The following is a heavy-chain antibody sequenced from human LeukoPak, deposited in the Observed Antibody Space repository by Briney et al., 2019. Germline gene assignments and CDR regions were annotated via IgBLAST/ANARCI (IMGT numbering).Heavy chain of an antibody. Sequence: GGPLRLSCAASGFTFSSYAMSWVRQAPGKGLEWVSAISGSGGSTYYADSVKGRFTISRDNSKNTLYLQMNSLRAEDTAVYYCAKDRGDFWSGYYTYFSGAGPSDYWGQGTLVTVSS. J-gene: IGHJ4*02. CDR1: GFTFSSYA. CDR2: ISGSGGST. CDR3: AKDRGDFWSGYYTYFSGAGPSDY. D-gene: IGHD3-3*01. V-gene: IGHV3-23*01.